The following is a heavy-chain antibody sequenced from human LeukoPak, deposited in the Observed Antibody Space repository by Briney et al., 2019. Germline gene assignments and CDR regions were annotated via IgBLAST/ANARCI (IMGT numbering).Heavy chain of an antibody. Sequence: PGGSLRLSCAASGFTFSSTYMSWVRQTPGKGLEWVSVIYSGGKVYYIDSVKGRFTISRDNSKNTLYLQMNSLRAEDTAVYYCAREGASSSFGYWGQGTLVTVSS. J-gene: IGHJ4*02. CDR1: GFTFSSTY. D-gene: IGHD6-13*01. V-gene: IGHV3-53*01. CDR2: IYSGGKV. CDR3: AREGASSSFGY.